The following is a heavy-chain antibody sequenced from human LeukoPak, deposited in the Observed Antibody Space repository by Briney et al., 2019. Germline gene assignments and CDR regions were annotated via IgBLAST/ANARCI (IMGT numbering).Heavy chain of an antibody. CDR3: AKDYYYDSSGYDY. CDR1: GFTFDDYA. CDR2: ISWNSDNI. Sequence: GRSLRLSCAASGFTFDDYAMHWVRQAPGKGLEWVPGISWNSDNIDYADSVKGRFTISRDNARNSLYLQMNSLRAEDTALYYCAKDYYYDSSGYDYWGQGTLVTVSS. J-gene: IGHJ4*02. V-gene: IGHV3-9*01. D-gene: IGHD3-22*01.